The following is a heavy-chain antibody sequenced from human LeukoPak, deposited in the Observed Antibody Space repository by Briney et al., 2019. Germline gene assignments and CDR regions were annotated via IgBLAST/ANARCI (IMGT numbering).Heavy chain of an antibody. Sequence: SETLSLTCTVSGGSISGYYWSWIRQPPGKGLEWIGYMFYSGSTNYNPSLKSRVTMSVDTSKNQFSLKLSSVTAADTAVYYCARQVGATSYYYYGLDVWGQGATVTVSS. CDR1: GGSISGYY. V-gene: IGHV4-59*08. CDR3: ARQVGATSYYYYGLDV. J-gene: IGHJ6*02. D-gene: IGHD1-26*01. CDR2: MFYSGST.